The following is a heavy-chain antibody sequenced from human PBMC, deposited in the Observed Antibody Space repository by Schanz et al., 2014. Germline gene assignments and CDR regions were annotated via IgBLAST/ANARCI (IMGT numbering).Heavy chain of an antibody. Sequence: QVQLVQSGAEVKKPGASVKVSCKASGYTFTSYSIHWLRQAPGQGLEWMGIINLYGGSTNYAQKCQGRVTVTRDTSTSTVYMELNSLRSEDTAVYYCARTIAYGGSSGYFDYWGQGTLVTVSS. V-gene: IGHV1-46*03. CDR3: ARTIAYGGSSGYFDY. CDR1: GYTFTSYS. J-gene: IGHJ4*02. CDR2: INLYGGST. D-gene: IGHD4-17*01.